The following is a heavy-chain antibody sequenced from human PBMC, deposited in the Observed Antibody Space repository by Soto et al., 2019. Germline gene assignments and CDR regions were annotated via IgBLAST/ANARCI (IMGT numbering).Heavy chain of an antibody. CDR1: GFTFSSYG. D-gene: IGHD1-26*01. CDR2: IWYDGSNK. CDR3: AREGVVGAEPDY. Sequence: QVQLVESGGGVVQPGRSLRLSCAASGFTFSSYGMHWVRQAPGKGLEWVAVIWYDGSNKYYADSVKGRFTISRDNSKNTLYLQMNSLRAEDTAVYYCAREGVVGAEPDYWGQGTLVTVCS. V-gene: IGHV3-33*01. J-gene: IGHJ4*02.